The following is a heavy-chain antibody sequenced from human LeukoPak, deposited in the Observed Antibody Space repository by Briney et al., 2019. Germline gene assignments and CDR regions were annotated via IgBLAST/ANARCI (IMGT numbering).Heavy chain of an antibody. CDR2: ISWNSGSI. D-gene: IGHD3-22*01. Sequence: PGGSLRLSCAASGFTFDDYAMHWVRQAPGKGLEWVSGISWNSGSIGYADSVKGRFTISRDNAKNSLYLQMNSLRAEDTALYYCAREGYYYDSSAPFDYWGQGTLVTVSS. J-gene: IGHJ4*02. CDR3: AREGYYYDSSAPFDY. CDR1: GFTFDDYA. V-gene: IGHV3-9*01.